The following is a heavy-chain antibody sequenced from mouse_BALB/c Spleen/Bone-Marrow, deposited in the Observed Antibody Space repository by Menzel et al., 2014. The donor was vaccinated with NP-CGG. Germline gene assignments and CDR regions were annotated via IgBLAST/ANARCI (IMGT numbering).Heavy chain of an antibody. CDR2: INPTNGGT. Sequence: QVQLKQSGAELVKPGASVKLSCKASGYTFTRYYMYWVKQRPGQGLEWIGEINPTNGGTYFNEKFKSKATLTVDKSSSTAYMQLSSLTSEDSAVYYCTRSNYGYWYFDVWGAGTTVTVSS. V-gene: IGHV1S81*02. D-gene: IGHD1-1*01. J-gene: IGHJ1*01. CDR3: TRSNYGYWYFDV. CDR1: GYTFTRYY.